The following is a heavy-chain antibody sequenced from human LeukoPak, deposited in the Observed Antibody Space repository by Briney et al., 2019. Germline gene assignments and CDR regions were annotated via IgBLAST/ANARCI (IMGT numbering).Heavy chain of an antibody. CDR2: ISYDGSNK. Sequence: HPGGSLRLSCAASGFTFSSYGMHWVRQAPGKGLEWVAVISYDGSNKYYADSVKGRFTISRDNSKNTLYLQMNSLRAEDTAVYYCAKDQGPLIVLRVSVAGNGIVDYWGQGTLVTVSS. CDR3: AKDQGPLIVLRVSVAGNGIVDY. J-gene: IGHJ4*02. CDR1: GFTFSSYG. D-gene: IGHD2-8*01. V-gene: IGHV3-30*18.